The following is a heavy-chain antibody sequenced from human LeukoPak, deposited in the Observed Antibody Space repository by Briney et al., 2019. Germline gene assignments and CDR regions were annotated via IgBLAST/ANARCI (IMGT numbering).Heavy chain of an antibody. J-gene: IGHJ6*03. D-gene: IGHD6-19*01. CDR1: GGSFRGYY. Sequence: TSETLSLNCAGYGGSFRGYYWSWIRQPPGKGLVWIRENNHSGSTNSNPSLKSRVTISLDTSKNQFSLKVSSVTAADTAVYYCARGRLAVGYMDVWGKGTTVTVSS. CDR2: NNHSGST. CDR3: ARGRLAVGYMDV. V-gene: IGHV4-34*01.